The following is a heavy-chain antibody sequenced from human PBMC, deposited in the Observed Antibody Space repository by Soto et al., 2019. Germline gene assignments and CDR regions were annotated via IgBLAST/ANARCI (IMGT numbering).Heavy chain of an antibody. CDR3: ARGVGGIAAAGTLDV. J-gene: IGHJ6*02. V-gene: IGHV1-18*01. D-gene: IGHD6-13*01. Sequence: QVQLVQSGAEVKKPGASVKVSCKASGYTFTSYGISWVRQAPGQGLEWMGWISAYNGNTNYAQKLQCRVTMTTDTSTSTANRELRSRRADDTAVYYCARGVGGIAAAGTLDVWGQGTTVTVSS. CDR2: ISAYNGNT. CDR1: GYTFTSYG.